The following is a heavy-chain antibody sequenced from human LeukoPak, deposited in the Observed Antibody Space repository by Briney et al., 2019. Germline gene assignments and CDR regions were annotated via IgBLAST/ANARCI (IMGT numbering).Heavy chain of an antibody. J-gene: IGHJ4*02. CDR2: INSDGSST. D-gene: IGHD3-22*01. CDR3: ARGPYYYDSSGYYPFDY. CDR1: GFTFSSHW. V-gene: IGHV3-74*01. Sequence: GGSLRLSCAASGFTFSSHWMSWVRQAPGKGLVWVSRINSDGSSTSYADSVKGRFTISRDNAKNTLYLQMNSLRAEDTAVYYCARGPYYYDSSGYYPFDYWGQGTLVTVSS.